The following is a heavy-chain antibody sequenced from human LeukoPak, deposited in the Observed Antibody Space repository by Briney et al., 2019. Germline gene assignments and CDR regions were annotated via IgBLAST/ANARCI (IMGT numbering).Heavy chain of an antibody. CDR2: IIPIFGIA. J-gene: IGHJ6*02. V-gene: IGHV1-69*04. CDR3: ARDLPPGFIAARRPQNYYGMDV. D-gene: IGHD6-6*01. Sequence: SVKVSCKASVGTFSSYAISWVRQAPGQGLEWMGRIIPIFGIANYAQKFQGRVTITADKSTSTAYMELSSLRSEDTAVYYCARDLPPGFIAARRPQNYYGMDVWGQGTTVTVSS. CDR1: VGTFSSYA.